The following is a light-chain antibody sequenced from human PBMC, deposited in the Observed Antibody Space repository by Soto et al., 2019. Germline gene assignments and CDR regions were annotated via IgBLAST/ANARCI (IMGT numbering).Light chain of an antibody. CDR2: WAF. V-gene: IGKV4-1*01. Sequence: DIVMTQSPDSLAVSLGERATINCKSSQSVLHSSNNRNYLAWYQQKPGQPPKLLIYWAFTRESGVPDRFSGSGSGTDFPLTISSLQVEDVAVYSCQQYLTSPLTFGGGTKVEIK. CDR3: QQYLTSPLT. J-gene: IGKJ4*01. CDR1: QSVLHSSNNRNY.